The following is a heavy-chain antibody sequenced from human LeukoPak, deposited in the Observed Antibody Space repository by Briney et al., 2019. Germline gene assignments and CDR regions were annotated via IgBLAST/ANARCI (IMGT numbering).Heavy chain of an antibody. V-gene: IGHV4-34*01. CDR2: INHSGST. CDR1: GGSFSGYY. CDR3: ARGGGRERRFGY. J-gene: IGHJ4*02. Sequence: PSETLSLTCAVYGGSFSGYYLSWIRQPPGKGLEWIGEINHSGSTNYNPSLKSRVTISVDTSKTQFSPKLSSVTAADTAVYYCARGGGRERRFGYWGQGTLVTVSS. D-gene: IGHD1-1*01.